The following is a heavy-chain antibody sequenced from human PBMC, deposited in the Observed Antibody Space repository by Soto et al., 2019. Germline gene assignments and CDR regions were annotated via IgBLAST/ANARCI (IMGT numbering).Heavy chain of an antibody. J-gene: IGHJ4*02. V-gene: IGHV3-21*01. Sequence: VGSLRLSCAASGFTFSSYSMNWVRQAPGKGLEWVSSISSSSSYIYYADSVKGRFTISRDNAKNSLYLQMNSLRAEDTAVYYCARDSTYYYGSGSYYWGQGTLVTVSS. CDR1: GFTFSSYS. CDR3: ARDSTYYYGSGSYY. CDR2: ISSSSSYI. D-gene: IGHD3-10*01.